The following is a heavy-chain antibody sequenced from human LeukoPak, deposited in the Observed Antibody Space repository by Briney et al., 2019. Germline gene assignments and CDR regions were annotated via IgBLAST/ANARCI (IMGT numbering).Heavy chain of an antibody. J-gene: IGHJ6*03. V-gene: IGHV4-61*02. CDR2: TFTTGST. D-gene: IGHD3-3*01. Sequence: SQTLSLTCSVSGGSISSASYYWSWIRQPAGKGLEWIGRTFTTGSTKYNPSLKSRVTMSLDTSKNQFSPRLSSVTAADTAVYHCARSQEGYFDSWSGYHYYYYMDVWGKGTTVTVSS. CDR1: GGSISSASYY. CDR3: ARSQEGYFDSWSGYHYYYYMDV.